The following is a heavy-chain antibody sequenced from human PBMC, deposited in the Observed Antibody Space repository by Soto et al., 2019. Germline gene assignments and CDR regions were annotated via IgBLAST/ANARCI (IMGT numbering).Heavy chain of an antibody. V-gene: IGHV4-59*08. CDR3: ARHGEDTVTTYREDYYYGMDV. Sequence: PSETLSLTCTVSGGSISSYYWSWIRQPPGKGLEWIGYIYYSGSTNYNPSLKSRVTISVDTSKNQFSLKLSSVTAADTAVYYCARHGEDTVTTYREDYYYGMDVWGQGTTVTVSS. D-gene: IGHD4-17*01. J-gene: IGHJ6*02. CDR1: GGSISSYY. CDR2: IYYSGST.